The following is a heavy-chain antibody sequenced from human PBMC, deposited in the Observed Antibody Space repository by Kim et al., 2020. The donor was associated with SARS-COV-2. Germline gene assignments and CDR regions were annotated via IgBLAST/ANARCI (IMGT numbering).Heavy chain of an antibody. Sequence: THYSPSLKSRVIISFDASRNQCSLKLSSVTAADTAMYYCAPIYGDCSDFDHWDQGTLVTVSS. V-gene: IGHV4-34*01. D-gene: IGHD4-17*01. CDR2: T. J-gene: IGHJ4*02. CDR3: APIYGDCSDFDH.